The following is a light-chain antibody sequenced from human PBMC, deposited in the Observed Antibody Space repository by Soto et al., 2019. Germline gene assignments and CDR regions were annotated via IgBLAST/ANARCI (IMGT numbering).Light chain of an antibody. V-gene: IGKV3-15*01. J-gene: IGKJ5*01. CDR2: GAS. CDR1: QSISTN. Sequence: EIVMTQSPATLSASPGERVTLSCRASQSISTNSAWYHQKPGQAPRLLIYGASTRVTGIPASFSGSGSGAEFTLTISSLLSDDSGVYYCHQYKDRLSISFGQGTRLEIK. CDR3: HQYKDRLSIS.